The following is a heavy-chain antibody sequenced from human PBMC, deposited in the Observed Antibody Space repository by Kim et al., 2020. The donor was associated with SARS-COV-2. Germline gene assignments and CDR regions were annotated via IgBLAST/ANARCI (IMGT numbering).Heavy chain of an antibody. Sequence: SSIDYADSVKGRFTISRDNAKNSLYLQMNSLRDEDTAVYFCARGAYFDYWGQGTLVTVSS. V-gene: IGHV3-48*02. D-gene: IGHD3-16*01. CDR2: SSI. J-gene: IGHJ4*02. CDR3: ARGAYFDY.